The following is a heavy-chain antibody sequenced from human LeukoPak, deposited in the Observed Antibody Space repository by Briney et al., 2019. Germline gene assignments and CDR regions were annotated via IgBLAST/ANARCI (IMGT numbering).Heavy chain of an antibody. V-gene: IGHV3-48*04. CDR2: ISSSGSTI. Sequence: PGGSLRLSCAASGFTFSSYWMSRVRQAPGKGLEWVSYISSSGSTIYYADSVKGRFTISRDNAKNSLYLQMNSLRAEDTAVYYCAELGITMIGGVWGKGTTVTISS. CDR3: AELGITMIGGV. J-gene: IGHJ6*04. D-gene: IGHD3-10*02. CDR1: GFTFSSYW.